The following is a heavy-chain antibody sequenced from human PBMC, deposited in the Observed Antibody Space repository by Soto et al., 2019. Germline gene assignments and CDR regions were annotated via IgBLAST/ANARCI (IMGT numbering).Heavy chain of an antibody. CDR2: ISWNSGSI. J-gene: IGHJ5*02. V-gene: IGHV3-9*01. Sequence: GGSLRLSCAASGFTFDDYAMHWVRQAPGKGLEWVSGISWNSGSIGYADSVKGRFTISRDNAKNSLYLQMNSLRAEDTALYYCAKDGRFGSGSFYNWFDPWGQGTLVTVSS. D-gene: IGHD3-10*01. CDR1: GFTFDDYA. CDR3: AKDGRFGSGSFYNWFDP.